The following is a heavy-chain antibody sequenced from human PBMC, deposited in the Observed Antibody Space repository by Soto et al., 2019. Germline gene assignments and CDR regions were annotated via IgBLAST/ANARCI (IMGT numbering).Heavy chain of an antibody. CDR1: GDSVSSKSAA. J-gene: IGHJ5*02. CDR2: TYYRSKWST. Sequence: SQTLSLTCAISGDSVSSKSAAWNWIRQSPSRGLEWLGRTYYRSKWSTDYAISVKSRITINPDTSNNHFSLQLKSVTPEDTAVYYCTRALSGSYDHWGQGXLVTVSS. CDR3: TRALSGSYDH. V-gene: IGHV6-1*01. D-gene: IGHD1-26*01.